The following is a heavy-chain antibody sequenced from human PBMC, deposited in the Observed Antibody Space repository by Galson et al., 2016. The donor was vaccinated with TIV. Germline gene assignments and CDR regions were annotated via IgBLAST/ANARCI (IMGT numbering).Heavy chain of an antibody. D-gene: IGHD1-26*01. Sequence: SLRLSCAASGFSVRSNYMTWVRQAPGKGLEWVSILYSGGATYYTDSVKGRFTISRDNSKNTLFLEMNSLRVEDTALYYCARARGATNSAGFDVWGQGTTVIVSS. V-gene: IGHV3-66*01. J-gene: IGHJ6*02. CDR3: ARARGATNSAGFDV. CDR2: LYSGGAT. CDR1: GFSVRSNY.